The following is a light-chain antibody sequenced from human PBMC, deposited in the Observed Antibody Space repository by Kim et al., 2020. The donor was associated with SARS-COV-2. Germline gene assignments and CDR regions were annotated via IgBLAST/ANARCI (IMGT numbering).Light chain of an antibody. CDR1: QGISSY. CDR2: AAS. J-gene: IGKJ4*01. Sequence: AIRMTQSPFSLSAATGDIVTITCRASQGISSYLAWYQQKPGKAPKLLIYAASTLQSGVPSRFSGSGSGTDFTLTISCLQSEDFATFYRQQYYSYPFTFGGGTKV. V-gene: IGKV1-8*01. CDR3: QQYYSYPFT.